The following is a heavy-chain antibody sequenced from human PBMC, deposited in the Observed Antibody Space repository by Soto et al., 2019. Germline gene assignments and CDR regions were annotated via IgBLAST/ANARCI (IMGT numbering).Heavy chain of an antibody. V-gene: IGHV3-53*01. D-gene: IGHD1-1*01. J-gene: IGHJ3*02. CDR2: IYSGGST. CDR3: ARDERPPGGLEHDAFDI. CDR1: GFTVSSNY. Sequence: GGSLRLSCAASGFTVSSNYMSWVRQAPGKGLEWVSVIYSGGSTYYADSVKGRFTISRDNSKNTLYLQMNSLRAEDTAVYYCARDERPPGGLEHDAFDIWGQGTMVTVSS.